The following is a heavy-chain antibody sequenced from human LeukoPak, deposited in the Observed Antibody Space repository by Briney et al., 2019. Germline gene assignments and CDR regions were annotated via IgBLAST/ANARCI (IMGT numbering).Heavy chain of an antibody. CDR1: GLTFRTYS. CDR3: ARANGYYFDY. D-gene: IGHD2-8*01. J-gene: IGHJ4*02. Sequence: GGSLRLSCAASGLTFRTYSMHWVRQAPGKGLEWVSSISTSSSYLYYGASGKGRFTISRDNAKNSLYLQMNSLRAKDTAVYYCARANGYYFDYWGQGTLVTVSS. CDR2: ISTSSSYL. V-gene: IGHV3-21*01.